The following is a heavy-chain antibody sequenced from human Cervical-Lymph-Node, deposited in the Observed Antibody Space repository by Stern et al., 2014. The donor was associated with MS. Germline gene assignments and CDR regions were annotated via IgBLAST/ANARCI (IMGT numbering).Heavy chain of an antibody. V-gene: IGHV4-30-2*01. CDR2: IYPSGST. J-gene: IGHJ3*02. CDR3: ARSSTVTPNAFDI. CDR1: GGSISSGGYS. D-gene: IGHD4-17*01. Sequence: QVQLVESGSGLVKPSQTLSLTCAVSGGSISSGGYSWSWIRQPPGKGLEWIGDIYPSGSTYYNPSLQSRVTISVDRSNNQFSLKLSSVTAADTAVYYCARSSTVTPNAFDIWGQGTMVTVSS.